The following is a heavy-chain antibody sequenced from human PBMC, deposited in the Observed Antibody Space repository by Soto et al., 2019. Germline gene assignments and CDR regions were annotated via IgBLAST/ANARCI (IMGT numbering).Heavy chain of an antibody. Sequence: GGSLRLSCAASGFTFSNAWMNWVRQAPGKGLEWVGRIKSKTDGGTTDYAAPVKGRFTISRDDSKNTLYLQMNSLKTEDTAVYYCTTSSSEPYYYYYYGMDVRGQGTTVTVSS. V-gene: IGHV3-15*07. D-gene: IGHD6-6*01. J-gene: IGHJ6*02. CDR3: TTSSSEPYYYYYYGMDV. CDR1: GFTFSNAW. CDR2: IKSKTDGGTT.